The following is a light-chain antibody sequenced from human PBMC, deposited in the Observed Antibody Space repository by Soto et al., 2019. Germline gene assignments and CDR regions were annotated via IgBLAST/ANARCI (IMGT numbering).Light chain of an antibody. CDR2: GAS. CDR1: QSVSSSY. V-gene: IGKV3-20*01. J-gene: IGKJ3*01. Sequence: EIVLTQSPGTLSLSPGERATLSCRASQSVSSSYLAWYQQKPGQAPRLLIYGASSRATGIPDRFSGSGSGTNFTLIISRLGHEDFAVYYCLHDGSLWFTFGPGTKVDIK. CDR3: LHDGSLWFT.